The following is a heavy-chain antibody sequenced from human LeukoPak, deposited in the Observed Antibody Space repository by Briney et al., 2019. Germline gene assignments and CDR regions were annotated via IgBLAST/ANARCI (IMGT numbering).Heavy chain of an antibody. V-gene: IGHV4-4*02. CDR3: ARKRYCGGDCYHFDY. CDR1: GGSISSSNW. J-gene: IGHJ4*02. D-gene: IGHD2-21*02. CDR2: IYHSGST. Sequence: SETLSLTCAVSGGSISSSNWWSWVRQPPGKGLEWIGEIYHSGSTNYNPSLKSRVTISVDKSKDQFSLKLSSVTAADTAVYYCARKRYCGGDCYHFDYWGQGTLVTVSS.